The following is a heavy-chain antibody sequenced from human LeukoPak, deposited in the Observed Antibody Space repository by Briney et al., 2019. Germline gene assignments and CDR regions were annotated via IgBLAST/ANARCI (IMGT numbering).Heavy chain of an antibody. D-gene: IGHD2-21*02. CDR1: GFTFSSYS. J-gene: IGHJ4*02. Sequence: GGSLRLSCAASGFTFSSYSMNWVRQAPGKGLEWVSYISSSSGTIYYADSVKGRFTISRDNAKNSLYLQMNSLRDEDTAVYYCARGHCGGDCLFPVDYWGQGTLVTVSS. CDR2: ISSSSGTI. CDR3: ARGHCGGDCLFPVDY. V-gene: IGHV3-48*02.